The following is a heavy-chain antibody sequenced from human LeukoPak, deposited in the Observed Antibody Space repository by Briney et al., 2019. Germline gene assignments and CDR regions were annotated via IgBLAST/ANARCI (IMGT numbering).Heavy chain of an antibody. D-gene: IGHD6-19*01. CDR1: GFTFRNYA. CDR2: VTGSGADT. V-gene: IGHV3-23*01. Sequence: TGGSLRLSCAASGFTFRNYAMSWVRQAPGKGLEWVSTVTGSGADTYYADSVKGRFTVSRDNSKNTLYLQVNSLRAEDTAAYYCAKRDFNSGWYGLDYWGRGTLVTVSS. CDR3: AKRDFNSGWYGLDY. J-gene: IGHJ4*02.